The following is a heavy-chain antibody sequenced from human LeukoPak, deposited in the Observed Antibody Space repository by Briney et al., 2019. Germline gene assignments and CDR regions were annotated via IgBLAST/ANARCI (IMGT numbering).Heavy chain of an antibody. CDR1: GYTFTAYY. Sequence: ASVKVSCKASGYTFTAYYMHWVRQAPGQGLEWMGWINPNSGDTTYAQNFQGSVTMTRDTSISTAYMELTRLRSDDTAVYHCARDRPLRDWGQGTLVTVSS. D-gene: IGHD3-9*01. V-gene: IGHV1-2*02. CDR3: ARDRPLRD. J-gene: IGHJ4*02. CDR2: INPNSGDT.